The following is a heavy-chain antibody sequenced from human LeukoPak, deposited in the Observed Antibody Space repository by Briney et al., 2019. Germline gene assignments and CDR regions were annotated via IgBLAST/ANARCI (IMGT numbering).Heavy chain of an antibody. CDR3: ARSYCNGRGCYDY. D-gene: IGHD2-15*01. V-gene: IGHV4-59*02. CDR1: GGSVSNHF. CDR2: VSYMGTT. J-gene: IGHJ4*02. Sequence: KPSGTLSLTCTVSGGSVSNHFWTWIRQPPGKGPEWIGYVSYMGTTNSNPSLRSRVTISIDPSKNQFSLKLTSVTAADTAMYYCARSYCNGRGCYDYWGQGTLVTVSS.